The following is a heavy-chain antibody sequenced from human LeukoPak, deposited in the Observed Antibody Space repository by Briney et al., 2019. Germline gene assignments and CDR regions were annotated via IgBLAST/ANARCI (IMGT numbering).Heavy chain of an antibody. J-gene: IGHJ4*02. CDR2: ISGTGDRT. D-gene: IGHD3-22*01. V-gene: IGHV3-23*01. Sequence: GGSLRLSCAASGFTLSSYAMSWVRQAPGKGLEWVSAISGTGDRTYYADSVKGRFTISRDNSENTLYLQMNSLRAEDTAVYYCAKDYYYDSSGYYFDYWGQGTLVTVSS. CDR3: AKDYYYDSSGYYFDY. CDR1: GFTLSSYA.